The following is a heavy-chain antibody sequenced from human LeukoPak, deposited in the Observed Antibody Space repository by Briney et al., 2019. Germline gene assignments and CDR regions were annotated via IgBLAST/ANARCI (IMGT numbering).Heavy chain of an antibody. V-gene: IGHV4-34*01. Sequence: SETLSLTCAVYGGSLSGYYWRWIRHPPGRGREWIGEINHSGSTHYNPSLKSRVTISVDTSKNQFSMKLRSVTAADTAVYYCARGSGIAAHASRYGMDVWGQGTTVTVSS. D-gene: IGHD6-13*01. J-gene: IGHJ6*02. CDR3: ARGSGIAAHASRYGMDV. CDR1: GGSLSGYY. CDR2: INHSGST.